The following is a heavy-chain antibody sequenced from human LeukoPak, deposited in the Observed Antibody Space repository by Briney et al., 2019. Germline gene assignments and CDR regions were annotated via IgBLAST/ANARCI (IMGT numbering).Heavy chain of an antibody. CDR3: ARDLILGYSSGWSPDY. CDR1: GFTSSSYS. CDR2: ISSSSSYI. V-gene: IGHV3-21*01. J-gene: IGHJ4*02. Sequence: GGSLRLSCAASGFTSSSYSMSWVRQAPGKGREWVSSISSSSSYIYYADSVKGRFTISRDNAKNSLYLQMNSLRAEDTAVCYCARDLILGYSSGWSPDYWGQGTLVTVSS. D-gene: IGHD6-19*01.